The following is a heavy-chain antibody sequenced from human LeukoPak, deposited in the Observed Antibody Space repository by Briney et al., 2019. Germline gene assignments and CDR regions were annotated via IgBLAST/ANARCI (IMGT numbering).Heavy chain of an antibody. D-gene: IGHD4-17*01. CDR2: IYTSGST. CDR3: ARETTGLARYFDY. J-gene: IGHJ4*02. CDR1: GNSISSYY. V-gene: IGHV4-4*07. Sequence: SETLSLTCAVSGNSISSYYWSWIRQPAGKGLEWIGRIYTSGSTNYNPSLKSRVTMSVDTSKNQFSLNLSSVTAADTAFYYCARETTGLARYFDYWGQGTLVTVSS.